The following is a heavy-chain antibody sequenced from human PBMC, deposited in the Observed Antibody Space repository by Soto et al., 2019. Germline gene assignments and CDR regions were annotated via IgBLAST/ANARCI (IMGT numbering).Heavy chain of an antibody. D-gene: IGHD3-10*01. Sequence: SETLPLTCTVSGGTISSGGYYWSWIRQPPGKGLEWIGYIYYSGSIYNNPSLKSRVTISADPSKNQFSLTLSSVTAADTAVYFCTSLYASGPRPWFDPWGQGTLVTVSS. CDR2: IYYSGSI. V-gene: IGHV4-30-4*01. J-gene: IGHJ5*02. CDR3: TSLYASGPRPWFDP. CDR1: GGTISSGGYY.